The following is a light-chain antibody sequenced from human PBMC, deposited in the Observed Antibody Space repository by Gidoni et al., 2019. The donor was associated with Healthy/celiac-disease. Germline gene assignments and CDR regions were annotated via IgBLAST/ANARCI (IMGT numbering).Light chain of an antibody. J-gene: IGKJ4*01. Sequence: EIALTQSPATLSLSPGERATLSCRASQSVSSYLAWYQPKPGQAPRLLIYDASNRATGVPARFSGSGSGTDFTLTISSLEPEDFAVYYCQQRSNWPPTFGGGTKVEIK. CDR2: DAS. V-gene: IGKV3-11*01. CDR3: QQRSNWPPT. CDR1: QSVSSY.